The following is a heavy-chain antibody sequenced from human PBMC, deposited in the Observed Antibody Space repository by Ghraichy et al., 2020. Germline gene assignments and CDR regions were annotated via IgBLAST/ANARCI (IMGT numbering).Heavy chain of an antibody. J-gene: IGHJ3*01. CDR2: VSHGGAT. V-gene: IGHV4-38-2*02. D-gene: IGHD2-8*01. CDR1: GYSITSRYF. Sequence: SETLSLTCIISGYSITSRYFWGWLRQPPGKGLEWIGSVSHGGATYYSTSLNSRLAISVDTAKNQFSLTLRSVTAADTAVYFCARVGVDDCTRLSCSEDGFDVWGQGAMVTVSP. CDR3: ARVGVDDCTRLSCSEDGFDV.